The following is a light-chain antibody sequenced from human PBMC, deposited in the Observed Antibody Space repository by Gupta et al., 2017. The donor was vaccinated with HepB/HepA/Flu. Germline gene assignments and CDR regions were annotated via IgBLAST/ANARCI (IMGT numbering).Light chain of an antibody. J-gene: IGKJ1*01. Sequence: EIVLTQSPATLSVSPGDRVIVSCRASQSVDMYLAWYQQKPAQPPRLLMFDASKGATGLPARFSGSGSGTEFNLTISSLEPEDFAVYYCQHRNNRPLTFGQGTKVEI. CDR1: QSVDMY. CDR3: QHRNNRPLT. V-gene: IGKV3-11*01. CDR2: DAS.